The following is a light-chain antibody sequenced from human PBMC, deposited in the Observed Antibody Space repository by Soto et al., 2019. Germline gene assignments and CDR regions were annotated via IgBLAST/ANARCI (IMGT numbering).Light chain of an antibody. CDR1: SSNIGSYT. V-gene: IGLV1-44*01. CDR3: AAWDDSPTGYV. J-gene: IGLJ1*01. Sequence: QSVLTQPPSASGTPGQRVTISYSGSSSNIGSYTVNWYQHFPGTAPKLLIYSNNQRPSGVPDRFSGSKSGTSASLAISGLQSEDEADYYCAAWDDSPTGYVFGTGTKLTV. CDR2: SNN.